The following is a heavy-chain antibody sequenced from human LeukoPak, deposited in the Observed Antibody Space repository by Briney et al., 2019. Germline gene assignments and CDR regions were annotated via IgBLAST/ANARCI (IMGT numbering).Heavy chain of an antibody. CDR2: IKQDGSEK. CDR1: GFTFSSYA. CDR3: ARDEGSPLGATRGEGY. D-gene: IGHD1-26*01. V-gene: IGHV3-7*01. J-gene: IGHJ4*02. Sequence: PGGSLRLSCAASGFTFSSYAMSWVRQAPGKGLEWVANIKQDGSEKYYVDSVKGRFTISRDNAKNSLYLQMNSLRAEDTAVYYCARDEGSPLGATRGEGYWGQGTLVTVSS.